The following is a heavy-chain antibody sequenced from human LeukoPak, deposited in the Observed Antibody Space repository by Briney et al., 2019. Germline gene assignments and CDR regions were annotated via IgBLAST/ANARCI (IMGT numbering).Heavy chain of an antibody. CDR2: ISSSGSTI. D-gene: IGHD5-18*01. CDR3: ARDRVDTAMEFDY. V-gene: IGHV3-11*01. CDR1: GFTFSDYY. J-gene: IGHJ4*02. Sequence: GGSLRLSCAASGFTFSDYYMSWIRQAPGKGLEWVSYISSSGSTIYYADSVKGRFTISRDNAKNSLYLPMNSLRAEDTAVYYCARDRVDTAMEFDYWGQGTLVTVSS.